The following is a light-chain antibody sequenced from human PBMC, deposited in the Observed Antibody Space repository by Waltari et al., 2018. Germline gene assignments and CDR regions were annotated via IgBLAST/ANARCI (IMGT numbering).Light chain of an antibody. Sequence: QSALTQPASVSGSPGQSITIPCTGTSSDVGGSNYVSWYQQHPGKAPKLMIYDVSNRPSGVSNRFSGSKSGNTASLTISGLQAEDEADYYCSSYTSSSIFGGGTKLTVL. CDR1: SSDVGGSNY. V-gene: IGLV2-14*01. CDR2: DVS. CDR3: SSYTSSSI. J-gene: IGLJ2*01.